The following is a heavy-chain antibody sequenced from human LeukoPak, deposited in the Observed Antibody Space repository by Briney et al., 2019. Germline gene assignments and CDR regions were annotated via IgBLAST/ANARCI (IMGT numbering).Heavy chain of an antibody. CDR3: AREPNFDDHAFDY. CDR1: GFTFSSYS. D-gene: IGHD1-14*01. V-gene: IGHV3-48*01. Sequence: GGSLRLSCAASGFTFSSYSMNWVRQAPGKGLEWVSYINSRSSSIDYAGSVKGRFTISRDNAKNSLYLQINSLRAEDTAIYYRAREPNFDDHAFDYWGQGTLVTVSS. J-gene: IGHJ4*02. CDR2: INSRSSSI.